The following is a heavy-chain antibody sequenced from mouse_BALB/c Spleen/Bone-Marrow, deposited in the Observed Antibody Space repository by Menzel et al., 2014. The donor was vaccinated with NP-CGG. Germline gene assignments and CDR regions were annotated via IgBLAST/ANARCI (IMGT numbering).Heavy chain of an antibody. CDR1: GFTFSSYT. V-gene: IGHV5-12-2*01. D-gene: IGHD1-1*01. CDR3: ARHARYYGDAWFAY. CDR2: ISNGGGST. J-gene: IGHJ3*01. Sequence: EVMLVESGGGLVQPGGSLKLSCAASGFTFSSYTMSWVRQTPEKRLEWVAYISNGGGSTYYPDTVKGRFTISRDNAKNTLYLQMSSLKSEDTAMYYCARHARYYGDAWFAYWGQGTLVTVSA.